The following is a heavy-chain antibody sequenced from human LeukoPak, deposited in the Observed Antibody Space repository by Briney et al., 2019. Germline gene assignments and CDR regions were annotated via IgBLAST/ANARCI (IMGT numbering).Heavy chain of an antibody. CDR1: GFTFSSYG. CDR3: AREIGVPGELSSVYYYYMDV. Sequence: PGGSLRLSCAASGFTFSSYGMHWVRQAPGKGLVWVSRINSDGSSTNYADSVKGRFTISRDNAKNTLYLQMNSLRAEDTAVYYCAREIGVPGELSSVYYYYMDVWGKGTTVTVSS. D-gene: IGHD3-10*01. J-gene: IGHJ6*03. CDR2: INSDGSST. V-gene: IGHV3-74*01.